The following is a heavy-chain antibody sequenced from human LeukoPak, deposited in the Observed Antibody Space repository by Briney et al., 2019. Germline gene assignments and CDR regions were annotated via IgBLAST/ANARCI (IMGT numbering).Heavy chain of an antibody. CDR1: GFTFDDYA. D-gene: IGHD3-10*01. CDR3: AKDTSTFPAMPTFGY. J-gene: IGHJ4*02. V-gene: IGHV3-43*02. Sequence: PGGSLRLSCAASGFTFDDYAMHWVRQAPGKGLEWVSLISGDGGSTYYADSVKGRFTISRDNGKNSLYLQMNSLRTEDTALYYCAKDTSTFPAMPTFGYWGQGTLVTVSS. CDR2: ISGDGGST.